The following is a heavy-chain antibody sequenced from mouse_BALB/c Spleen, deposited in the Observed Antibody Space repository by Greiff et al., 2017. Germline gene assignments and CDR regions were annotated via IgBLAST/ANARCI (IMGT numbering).Heavy chain of an antibody. J-gene: IGHJ3*01. V-gene: IGHV4-1*02. D-gene: IGHD2-10*02. Sequence: EVQLQQSGGGLVQPGGSLKLSCAASGFDFSRYWMSWVRQAPGKGLEWIGEINPDSSTINYTPSLKDKFIISRDNAKNTLYLQMSKVRSEDTALYCCARPGYGNSLFAYWGQGTLVTVSA. CDR2: INPDSSTI. CDR1: GFDFSRYW. CDR3: ARPGYGNSLFAY.